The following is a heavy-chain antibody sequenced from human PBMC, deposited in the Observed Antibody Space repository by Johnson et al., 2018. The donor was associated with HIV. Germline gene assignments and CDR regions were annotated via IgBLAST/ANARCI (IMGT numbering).Heavy chain of an antibody. CDR2: ISGSGGST. CDR3: ARVAQSIAARPEAFDI. J-gene: IGHJ3*02. Sequence: MLLVESGGGLVQPGGSLRLSCAASGFTFSSYAMSWVRQAPGKGLEWVSAISGSGGSTYYADSVKGRFTISRDNSKHSLDLEMNSLRAEDTAVYYCARVAQSIAARPEAFDIWGQGTMVTVSS. V-gene: IGHV3-23*04. D-gene: IGHD6-6*01. CDR1: GFTFSSYA.